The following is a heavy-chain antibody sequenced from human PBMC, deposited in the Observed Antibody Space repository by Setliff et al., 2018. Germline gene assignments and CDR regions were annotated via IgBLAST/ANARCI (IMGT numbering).Heavy chain of an antibody. CDR2: IKQDGSEK. J-gene: IGHJ4*02. CDR1: GFTFSNSW. CDR3: ARTTGYRLEGDFDY. V-gene: IGHV3-7*03. D-gene: IGHD3-16*01. Sequence: PGGSLRLSCAASGFTFSNSWMNWVRRAPGKGLEWVAIIKQDGSEKYYVDSVKGRFTISRDNTRNSLYLQMTSLRAEDTAIYYCARTTGYRLEGDFDYWGQGTLVTVS.